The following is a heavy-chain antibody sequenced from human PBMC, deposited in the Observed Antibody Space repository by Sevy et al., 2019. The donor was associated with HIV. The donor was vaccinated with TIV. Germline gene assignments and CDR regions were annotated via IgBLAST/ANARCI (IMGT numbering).Heavy chain of an antibody. CDR1: GYTFTGYY. CDR3: ARAYCSDGSCYEGAY. V-gene: IGHV1-2*06. J-gene: IGHJ4*02. CDR2: ISPMNGDT. D-gene: IGHD2-15*01. Sequence: ASVKVSCKASGYTFTGYYIHWVRQAPGQGLEWMGRISPMNGDTDYAQKFQGRVTMTRDTSISAADLDVTRLRSDDTATYYCARAYCSDGSCYEGAYWGQGTLVTVSS.